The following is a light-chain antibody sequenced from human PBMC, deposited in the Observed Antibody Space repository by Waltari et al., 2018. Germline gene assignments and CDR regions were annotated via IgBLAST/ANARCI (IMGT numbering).Light chain of an antibody. Sequence: DIVMTQSPDSLAVSLGERVTINCKSSQSVLYSSNSQNYLAWYQQKPGQPPKLLIYWASARESGVPDRFSGSESGTDFTLTISSLQPDDCATYYCQQYHSYPWTFGQGTKVEI. CDR2: WAS. CDR3: QQYHSYPWT. CDR1: QSVLYSSNSQNY. J-gene: IGKJ1*01. V-gene: IGKV4-1*01.